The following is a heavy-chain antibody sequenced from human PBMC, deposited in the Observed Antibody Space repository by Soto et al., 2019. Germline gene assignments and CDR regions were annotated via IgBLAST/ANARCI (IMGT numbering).Heavy chain of an antibody. CDR3: ARGHVKDGDYDH. CDR1: GYTFTSYG. CDR2: ISAYNGDS. Sequence: QVQLVQSGAEVKKPGASVKVSCKASGYTFTSYGISWVRQAPGQGLEWMGWISAYNGDSNYAHKLQGRVTITTETSPTTAYMELRSLGSDDTAVYDCARGHVKDGDYDHWGQGPLVTVSS. D-gene: IGHD4-17*01. V-gene: IGHV1-18*01. J-gene: IGHJ4*02.